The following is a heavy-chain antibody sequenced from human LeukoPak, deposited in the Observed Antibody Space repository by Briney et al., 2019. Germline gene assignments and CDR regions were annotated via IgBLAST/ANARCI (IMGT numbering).Heavy chain of an antibody. CDR2: IYYSGST. J-gene: IGHJ4*02. Sequence: SETLSLTCTVSGGSISSSSYYWGWIRQPPGKGLEWIVSIYYSGSTYYNPSLKSRVTISVDTSKNQFSLKLSSVTAADTAVYYCASQGVGGDQIDYWGQGTLVTVSS. V-gene: IGHV4-39*01. CDR1: GGSISSSSYY. CDR3: ASQGVGGDQIDY. D-gene: IGHD2-21*02.